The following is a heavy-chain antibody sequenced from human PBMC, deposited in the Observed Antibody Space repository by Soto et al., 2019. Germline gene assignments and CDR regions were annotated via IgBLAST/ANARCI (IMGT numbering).Heavy chain of an antibody. J-gene: IGHJ4*02. CDR1: RFSFSSYG. Sequence: EVQLVDSGGGLVHPGGSLILSCVASRFSFSSYGMNWVRQAPGKGLEWVTYISSSSSIRYYAGSVKGRFTIARDNAKNSLYLQMNSLSAEATAMYYCAGEQPRSDSSYCYFDYWGQGTLVTVSS. CDR2: ISSSSSIR. V-gene: IGHV3-48*01. CDR3: AGEQPRSDSSYCYFDY. D-gene: IGHD6-6*01.